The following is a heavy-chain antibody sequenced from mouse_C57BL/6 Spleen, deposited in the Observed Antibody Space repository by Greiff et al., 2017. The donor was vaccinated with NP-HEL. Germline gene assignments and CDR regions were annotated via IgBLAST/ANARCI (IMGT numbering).Heavy chain of an antibody. CDR3: ARRLGRGAMDY. V-gene: IGHV1-59*01. CDR1: GYTFTSYW. D-gene: IGHD4-1*01. CDR2: IDPSDSYT. Sequence: QVQLQQPGAELVRPGTSVTLSCKASGYTFTSYWMHWVKQRPGQGLEWIGVIDPSDSYTNYNQKFKGKATLTVDTSSSTAYMQLSSLTSEDSAVYYCARRLGRGAMDYWGQGTSVTVSS. J-gene: IGHJ4*01.